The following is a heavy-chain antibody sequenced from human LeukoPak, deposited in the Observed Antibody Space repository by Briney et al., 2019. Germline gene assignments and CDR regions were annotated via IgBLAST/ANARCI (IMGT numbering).Heavy chain of an antibody. CDR3: ARDRSPLYSNYRGYYFDY. D-gene: IGHD4-11*01. V-gene: IGHV3-7*01. J-gene: IGHJ4*02. CDR1: GFTVSNNY. Sequence: PGGSLRLSCAVSGFTVSNNYMSWVRQAPGKGLEWVANIKQDGSEKYYVDSVKGRFTISRDNAKNSLYLQMNSLRAEDTAVYYCARDRSPLYSNYRGYYFDYWGQGTLVTVSS. CDR2: IKQDGSEK.